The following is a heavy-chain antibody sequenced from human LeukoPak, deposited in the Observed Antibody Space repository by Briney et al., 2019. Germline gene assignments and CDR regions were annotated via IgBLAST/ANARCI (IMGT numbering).Heavy chain of an antibody. CDR1: GGSFSGYY. V-gene: IGHV4-34*01. CDR3: ARGRKKLTSYCSSTSYYAPFDY. CDR2: INHGGST. D-gene: IGHD2-2*01. J-gene: IGHJ4*02. Sequence: PSETLSLTCAVYGGSFSGYYWSWIRQPPGKGLEWIGEINHGGSTNYNPSLKSRVTISVDTSKNQFSLKLSSVTAADTAVYYCARGRKKLTSYCSSTSYYAPFDYWGQGTLVTVSS.